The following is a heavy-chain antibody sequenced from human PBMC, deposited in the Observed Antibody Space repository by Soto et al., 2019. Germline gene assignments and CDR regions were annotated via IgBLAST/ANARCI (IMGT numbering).Heavy chain of an antibody. CDR2: IFHSGNA. J-gene: IGHJ4*02. V-gene: IGHV4-38-2*01. Sequence: SETLSRTCAVSGYSISSGDYRGWIRQPPGTGLEWIGSIFHSGNAYYNPSLTSRVTLSIDTSKDQFSLKLTSVTATDTAVYYCARYTASCMYYFVFVGQGTLVTVSS. D-gene: IGHD2-2*02. CDR3: ARYTASCMYYFVF. CDR1: GYSISSGDY.